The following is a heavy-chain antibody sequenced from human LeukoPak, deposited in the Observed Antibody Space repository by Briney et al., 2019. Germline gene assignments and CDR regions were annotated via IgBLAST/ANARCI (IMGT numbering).Heavy chain of an antibody. CDR1: GFTFSSYA. CDR2: ISYDGSNK. D-gene: IGHD3-22*01. V-gene: IGHV3-30*04. CDR3: ARDCEVVINHGAFDI. Sequence: GGSLRLSCAASGFTFSSYAMHWVRQAPGKGLEWVAVISYDGSNKYYADSVKGRFTISRDNSKNTLYLQMNSLRAEDTAMYYCARDCEVVINHGAFDIWGQGTMVTVSS. J-gene: IGHJ3*02.